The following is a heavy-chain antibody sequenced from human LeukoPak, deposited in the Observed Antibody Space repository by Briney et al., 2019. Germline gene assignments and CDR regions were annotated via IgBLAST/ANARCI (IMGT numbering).Heavy chain of an antibody. CDR3: ARVSGYFPLYYFDY. CDR2: IYYSRSS. Sequence: PSETLSLTCTASGGSISNYYLNWIRQPPGKGLEWIGYIYYSRSSNYNPSPKSRVTISVDTSKNQFSLKLSSVTAADTAVYYCARVSGYFPLYYFDYWGQGTLVTVSS. CDR1: GGSISNYY. J-gene: IGHJ4*02. D-gene: IGHD5-18*01. V-gene: IGHV4-59*01.